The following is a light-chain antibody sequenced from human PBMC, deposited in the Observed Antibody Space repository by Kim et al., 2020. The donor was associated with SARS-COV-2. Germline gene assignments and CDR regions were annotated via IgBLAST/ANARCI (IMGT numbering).Light chain of an antibody. CDR3: QQRGA. Sequence: PATLSLSPGKRATLACRASQSINTCLAWYQQKPGQPPRFLIYDASKRATGIPARFSGSGSGTDFTLTNSSLEPEDFAVYYCQQRGAFGQGTKVDIK. CDR1: QSINTC. J-gene: IGKJ1*01. CDR2: DAS. V-gene: IGKV3-11*01.